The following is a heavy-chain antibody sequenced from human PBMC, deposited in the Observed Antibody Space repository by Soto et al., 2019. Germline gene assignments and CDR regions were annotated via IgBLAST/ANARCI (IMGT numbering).Heavy chain of an antibody. V-gene: IGHV5-51*01. CDR2: IYPGDSDT. D-gene: IGHD2-21*01. CDR1: GYSFTSYW. CDR3: AREHGPYGMDV. Sequence: GESLKISCKGSGYSFTSYWIGWVRQMPGKGLEWMGIIYPGDSDTRYSPSFQGQVTINPDTSKNQFSLQLNSVTPEDTAVYYCAREHGPYGMDVWGQGTTVTVSS. J-gene: IGHJ6*02.